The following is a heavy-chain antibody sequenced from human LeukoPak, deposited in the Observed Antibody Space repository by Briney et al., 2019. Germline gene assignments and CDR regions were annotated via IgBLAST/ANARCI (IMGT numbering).Heavy chain of an antibody. Sequence: ASVKVSCKASGYIFTNYAINWVRQAPGQGLEWMGWINTNTGKPTYAQGFTGRFVFSLDTPVSTAYLQISGLKAQDTAFYYCAREEYYDTSASTNFDYWGQGILVTVSS. CDR3: AREEYYDTSASTNFDY. D-gene: IGHD3-22*01. J-gene: IGHJ4*02. CDR2: INTNTGKP. CDR1: GYIFTNYA. V-gene: IGHV7-4-1*02.